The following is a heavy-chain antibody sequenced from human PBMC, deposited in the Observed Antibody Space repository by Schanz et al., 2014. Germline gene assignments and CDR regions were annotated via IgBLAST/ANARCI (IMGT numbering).Heavy chain of an antibody. Sequence: EVQLLESGGGLVQPGGSLRLSCTASGFTFSVYSMHWVRQPPGKGLEWVSVINSAGTTYYADSVKGRFTFSRDSSKNTVYLQMDSLRADDTSVYYCARGRGYIIGQWGQGILVTVSS. V-gene: IGHV3-66*01. CDR1: GFTFSVYS. CDR2: INSAGTT. J-gene: IGHJ4*02. CDR3: ARGRGYIIGQ. D-gene: IGHD3-10*01.